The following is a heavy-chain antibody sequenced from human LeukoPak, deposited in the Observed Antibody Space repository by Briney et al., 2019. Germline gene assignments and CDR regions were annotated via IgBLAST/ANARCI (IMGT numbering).Heavy chain of an antibody. Sequence: GGSLRLSCAASGFTFSSYAMSWVRQAPGKGLEWVSAISGSGGSTYYADSVKGRFTISRDNSKNTLYLQMNGLRAEDTAVYYCAKDLQIFGVVIGAFDIWGQGTMVTVSS. CDR2: ISGSGGST. V-gene: IGHV3-23*01. J-gene: IGHJ3*02. CDR3: AKDLQIFGVVIGAFDI. D-gene: IGHD3-3*01. CDR1: GFTFSSYA.